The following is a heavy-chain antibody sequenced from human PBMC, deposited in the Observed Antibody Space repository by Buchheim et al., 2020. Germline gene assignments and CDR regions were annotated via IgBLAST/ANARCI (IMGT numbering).Heavy chain of an antibody. J-gene: IGHJ5*02. CDR3: ARAGSTSWFDP. V-gene: IGHV4-61*02. CDR1: GGSISSGSYY. Sequence: QVQLQESGPGLVKPSQTLSLTCTVSGGSISSGSYYWSWIRQPARKGLEWIGRIYTSGSTNYNPSLKSRVTISVDTSKNQFSLKLSSVTAADTAVYYCARAGSTSWFDPWGQGTL. D-gene: IGHD2-2*01. CDR2: IYTSGST.